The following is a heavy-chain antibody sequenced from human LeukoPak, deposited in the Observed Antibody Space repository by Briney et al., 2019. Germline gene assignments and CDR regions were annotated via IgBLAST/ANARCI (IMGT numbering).Heavy chain of an antibody. CDR2: INPNSGGT. V-gene: IGHV1-2*02. J-gene: IGHJ4*02. D-gene: IGHD3-10*01. CDR1: GGTFSSYG. CDR3: ARIDYGSGDY. Sequence: GASVKVSCKASGGTFSSYGISWVRQAPGQGLEWMGWINPNSGGTNYAQKFQGRVTMTRDTSISTAYMELSRLRSDDTAVYYCARIDYGSGDYWGQGTLVTVSS.